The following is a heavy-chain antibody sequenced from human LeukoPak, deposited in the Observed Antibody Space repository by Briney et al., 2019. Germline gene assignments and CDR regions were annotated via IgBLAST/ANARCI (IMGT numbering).Heavy chain of an antibody. J-gene: IGHJ5*02. D-gene: IGHD1-26*01. V-gene: IGHV4-34*01. Sequence: PSETLSLTCAVYGGSFSGYYWSWIRQPPGKGLEWIGEINHSGSTNYNPSLKSRVTISVDTSKNQFSLKLSSVTAADTAVYYCARSKSGSYPPRFDPWGQGTLVTVSS. CDR3: ARSKSGSYPPRFDP. CDR2: INHSGST. CDR1: GGSFSGYY.